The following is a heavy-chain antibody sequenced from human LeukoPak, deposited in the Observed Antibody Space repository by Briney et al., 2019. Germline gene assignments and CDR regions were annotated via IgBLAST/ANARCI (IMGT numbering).Heavy chain of an antibody. CDR1: GFTFSDHY. D-gene: IGHD6-13*01. Sequence: GGSLRLSCVTSGFTFSDHYMAWVRQAPGKGLEWVANIKQDGSEKYYVDSVKGRFTISRDNANDSLYLQMNSLRAEDAAVYYCASERPSSSWYDYWGQGTLVTVSS. J-gene: IGHJ4*02. CDR3: ASERPSSSWYDY. CDR2: IKQDGSEK. V-gene: IGHV3-7*01.